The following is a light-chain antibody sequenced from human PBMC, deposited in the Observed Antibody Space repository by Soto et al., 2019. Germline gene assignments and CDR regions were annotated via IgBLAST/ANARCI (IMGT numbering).Light chain of an antibody. CDR2: DAS. V-gene: IGKV1-5*01. J-gene: IGKJ1*01. Sequence: DIQMTQSPSSLSASVGDSVTITCRASQSIASYVNWYQQKPGKAPKLLIYDASSLESGVPSRFSGSGSGTEFTLTISSLQPDDFATYYCQQYNSYSRTFGQGTKVDIK. CDR1: QSIASY. CDR3: QQYNSYSRT.